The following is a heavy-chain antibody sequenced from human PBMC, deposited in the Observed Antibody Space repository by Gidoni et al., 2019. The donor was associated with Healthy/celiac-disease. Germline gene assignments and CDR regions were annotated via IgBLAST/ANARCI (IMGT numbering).Heavy chain of an antibody. V-gene: IGHV4-39*01. CDR2: IYYSGST. J-gene: IGHJ6*03. D-gene: IGHD7-27*01. Sequence: GWIRQPPGKGLEWIGSIYYSGSTYYNPSLKSRVTISVDTSKNQFSLKLSSVTAADTAVYYCASLPRQNWGQKYYYYMDVWGKGTTVTVSS. CDR3: ASLPRQNWGQKYYYYMDV.